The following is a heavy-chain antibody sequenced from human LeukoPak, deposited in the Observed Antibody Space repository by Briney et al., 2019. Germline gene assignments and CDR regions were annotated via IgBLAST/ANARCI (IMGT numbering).Heavy chain of an antibody. CDR2: TYYRSNWYN. CDR3: ARDPEWVYDTFDV. V-gene: IGHV6-1*01. D-gene: IGHD3-3*01. J-gene: IGHJ3*01. CDR1: GDSVSSYSAA. Sequence: SQTLSLTCAISGDSVSSYSAAWNWIRQSPSRGLEWLGRTYYRSNWYNDYAGSLRGRITINPGTSRNQFSLHLSSVTPDDTAVYYCARDPEWVYDTFDVWGQGTMVTVSS.